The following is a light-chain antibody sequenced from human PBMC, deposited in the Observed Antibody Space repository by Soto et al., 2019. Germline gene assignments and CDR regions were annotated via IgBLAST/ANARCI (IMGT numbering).Light chain of an antibody. V-gene: IGKV3-15*01. CDR2: GAS. Sequence: EVIMTRSPATLSVSPGERATLSCRASQSVSSNLGWYQQKPGQAPRLLIYGASTRATGVPARFSGGGSGTDFTLTISSLQSEDFAVYYCQQYHIWWTFGQGTKVEFK. CDR3: QQYHIWWT. J-gene: IGKJ1*01. CDR1: QSVSSN.